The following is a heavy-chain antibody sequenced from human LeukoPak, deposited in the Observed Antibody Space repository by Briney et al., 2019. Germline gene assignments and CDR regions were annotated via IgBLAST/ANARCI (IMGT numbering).Heavy chain of an antibody. J-gene: IGHJ5*01. Sequence: GGSLRLSCAPSVLTPSNYATHSVCAGPGKGLERGAAVWLDRINISCAIYVKGCLTIYIDNSKSTLYLQMDSLRVDDSALYYCARGCSGVRGNPNFFDSWGQGTLVIVSS. D-gene: IGHD4-23*01. V-gene: IGHV3-33*01. CDR1: VLTPSNYA. CDR3: ARGCSGVRGNPNFFDS. CDR2: VWLDRINI.